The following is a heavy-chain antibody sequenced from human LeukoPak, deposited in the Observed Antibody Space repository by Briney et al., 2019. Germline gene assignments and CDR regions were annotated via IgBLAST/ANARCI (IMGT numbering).Heavy chain of an antibody. Sequence: SVKVSCKASGGTFSSYAISWVRQAPGQGLEWMGRIIPIFGTANYAQKFQGRVTITTDESKSTAYMELSSLRSEDTAVYYCARDRRESALWFGESAADAFDIWGQGTMVTVSS. CDR3: ARDRRESALWFGESAADAFDI. V-gene: IGHV1-69*05. CDR1: GGTFSSYA. J-gene: IGHJ3*02. CDR2: IIPIFGTA. D-gene: IGHD3-10*01.